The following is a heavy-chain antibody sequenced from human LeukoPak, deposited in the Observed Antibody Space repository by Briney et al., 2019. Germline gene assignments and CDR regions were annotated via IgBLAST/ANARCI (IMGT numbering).Heavy chain of an antibody. CDR2: ISAYNGNT. CDR3: ARRGYSYGYPHGMDV. J-gene: IGHJ6*02. Sequence: GASVKVSCKASGYTFTSYGISWVRQAPGQGLEWMGWISAYNGNTNYAQKLQGRVTMTTDTSTSTAYMELRSLKSDDTAVYFCARRGYSYGYPHGMDVWGQGATVTVSS. CDR1: GYTFTSYG. D-gene: IGHD5-18*01. V-gene: IGHV1-18*01.